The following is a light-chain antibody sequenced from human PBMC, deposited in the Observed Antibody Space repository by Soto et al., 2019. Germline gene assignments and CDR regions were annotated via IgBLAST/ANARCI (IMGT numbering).Light chain of an antibody. Sequence: QSALTQPPSASGSPGQSVTISCTGTSSDVGAYNYVSWYQQHAGKAPKLVIYEVTKRPSGVPDRFSGSKSANTAPLTVSGLQAEDEADYYCSSFAVSNTWVFGGGTKLTVL. J-gene: IGLJ3*02. CDR3: SSFAVSNTWV. V-gene: IGLV2-8*01. CDR2: EVT. CDR1: SSDVGAYNY.